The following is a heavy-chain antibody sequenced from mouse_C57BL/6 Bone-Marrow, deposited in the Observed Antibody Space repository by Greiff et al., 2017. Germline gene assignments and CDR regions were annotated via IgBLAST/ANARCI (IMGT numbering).Heavy chain of an antibody. Sequence: QVQLKQSGAELVRPGASVTLSCKASGYTFTDYEMHWVKQTPVHGLEWIGAIDPETGGTAYNQKFKGKAILTADKSSSTAYMELHSLTSECSAVYYCTRNYSGSSCDYWGQGTTLTVSS. J-gene: IGHJ2*01. CDR3: TRNYSGSSCDY. D-gene: IGHD1-1*01. V-gene: IGHV1-15*01. CDR1: GYTFTDYE. CDR2: IDPETGGT.